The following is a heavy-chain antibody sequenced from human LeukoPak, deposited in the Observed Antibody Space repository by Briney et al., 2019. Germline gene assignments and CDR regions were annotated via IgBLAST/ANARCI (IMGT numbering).Heavy chain of an antibody. Sequence: SETLSLTCTVSGGSISDYSWSWIRQPPGKGLEWVGNIDYSGSTNYNPSLKSRVTISVDTSKNQFSLKLSSVTAADTAVYYCARRCVHREGIWSGYNYYYYYMDVWGKGTTVTVSS. CDR3: ARRCVHREGIWSGYNYYYYYMDV. D-gene: IGHD3-3*01. CDR1: GGSISDYS. J-gene: IGHJ6*03. CDR2: IDYSGST. V-gene: IGHV4-59*12.